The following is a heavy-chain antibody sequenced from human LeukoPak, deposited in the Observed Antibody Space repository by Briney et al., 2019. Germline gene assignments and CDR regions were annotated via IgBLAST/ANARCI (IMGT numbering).Heavy chain of an antibody. V-gene: IGHV3-21*06. CDR3: ARGLYYDSSGYEPLDY. CDR2: IGPTGSDR. J-gene: IGHJ4*02. CDR1: GLTFSTSG. D-gene: IGHD3-22*01. Sequence: PGGSLRLSCTASGLTFSTSGFNWVRQAPGKGLEWVASIGPTGSDRYHADSIKGRFTISRDNANNFLYLQMNSLRAEDTAVYYCARGLYYDSSGYEPLDYWGQGTLATVSS.